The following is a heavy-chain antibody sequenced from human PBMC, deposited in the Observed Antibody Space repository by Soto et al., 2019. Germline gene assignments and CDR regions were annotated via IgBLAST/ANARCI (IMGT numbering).Heavy chain of an antibody. CDR1: GGTFSSYA. CDR2: VIPIFGTA. Sequence: QVQLVQSGAEVKKPGSSVKVSCKASGGTFSSYAISWVRQAPGQGLEWMGGVIPIFGTANYAQKFQGRVTITADESTITAYMELSSLRSEDTAVYYCAVSDPPDSSGQDDYWGQGTLVTVSS. V-gene: IGHV1-69*01. CDR3: AVSDPPDSSGQDDY. J-gene: IGHJ4*02. D-gene: IGHD3-22*01.